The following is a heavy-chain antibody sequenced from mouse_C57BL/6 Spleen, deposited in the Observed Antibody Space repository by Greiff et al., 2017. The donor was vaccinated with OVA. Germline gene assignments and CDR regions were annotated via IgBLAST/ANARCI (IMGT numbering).Heavy chain of an antibody. CDR3: TTGSNGY. V-gene: IGHV14-4*01. CDR2: IDPENGDT. CDR1: GFNIKDDY. Sequence: VQLQQSGAELVRPGASVKLSCTASGFNIKDDYMHWVKQRPEQGLEWIGWIDPENGDTEYASKFQGKATITADKSSNTAYLQLSSLTSEDTAVYYGTTGSNGYWGQGTTLTVSS. J-gene: IGHJ2*01. D-gene: IGHD2-5*01.